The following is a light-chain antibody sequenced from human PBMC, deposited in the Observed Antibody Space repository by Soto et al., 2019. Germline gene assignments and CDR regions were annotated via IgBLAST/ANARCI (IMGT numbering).Light chain of an antibody. CDR1: SSSIGSNS. CDR3: AAWDGSLNVYV. J-gene: IGLJ1*01. Sequence: QSVLTQPPSASGTPGQRVTISCSGSSSSIGSNSVNWYQQLPRTAPKVLIYTNNQRPSGVPDRFSGFKSGTSASLAISGLQSEDEADYYCAAWDGSLNVYVFGTGTKLTVL. V-gene: IGLV1-44*01. CDR2: TNN.